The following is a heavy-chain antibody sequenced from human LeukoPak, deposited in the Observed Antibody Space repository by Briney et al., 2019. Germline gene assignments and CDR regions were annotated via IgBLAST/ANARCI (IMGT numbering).Heavy chain of an antibody. J-gene: IGHJ4*02. Sequence: TLSLTCTVSGGSISSYYWSWIRQPPGKGLEWLALIYWNDDKRYSPLLKSRLTITKDTSKNQVVLTMINMDPVDTATYYCAHLTVGSYCFDYWGQGTLVTVSS. CDR2: IYWNDDK. CDR3: AHLTVGSYCFDY. CDR1: GGSISSYYW. D-gene: IGHD4-23*01. V-gene: IGHV2-5*01.